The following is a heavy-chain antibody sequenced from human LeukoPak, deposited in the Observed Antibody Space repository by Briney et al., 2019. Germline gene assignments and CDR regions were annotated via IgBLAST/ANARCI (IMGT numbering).Heavy chain of an antibody. V-gene: IGHV1-69*05. CDR2: IIPIFGTA. D-gene: IGHD6-19*01. J-gene: IGHJ4*02. Sequence: EASVKVSCKASGGTFSSYAISWVRQAPGQGLEWMGGIIPIFGTANYAQKFQGRVTITTDESTSTAYMELSSLRSEDTAVYYCAGSIAVAGTPPDYWGQGTLVTVSS. CDR1: GGTFSSYA. CDR3: AGSIAVAGTPPDY.